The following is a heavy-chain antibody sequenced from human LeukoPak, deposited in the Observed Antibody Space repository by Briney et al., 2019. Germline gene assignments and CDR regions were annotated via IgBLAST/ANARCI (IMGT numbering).Heavy chain of an antibody. Sequence: ASVKVSFKASGYTFTGYYMHWVRQAPGQGLEWMGWINPNSGGTNYAQKFQGRVTMTRDTSISTAYMELSRLRSDDTAVYYCAREYYDSSGYFTSVDYWGQGTLVTVSS. CDR3: AREYYDSSGYFTSVDY. CDR2: INPNSGGT. J-gene: IGHJ4*02. CDR1: GYTFTGYY. V-gene: IGHV1-2*02. D-gene: IGHD3-22*01.